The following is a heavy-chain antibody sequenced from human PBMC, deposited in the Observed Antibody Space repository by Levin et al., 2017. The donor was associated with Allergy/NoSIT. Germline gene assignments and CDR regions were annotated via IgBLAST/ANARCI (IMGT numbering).Heavy chain of an antibody. J-gene: IGHJ6*02. CDR3: AKRGSSWYYYYYGMDV. CDR2: ISGSGGST. V-gene: IGHV3-23*01. CDR1: GFTFSSYA. D-gene: IGHD6-13*01. Sequence: GESLKISCAASGFTFSSYAMSWVRQAPGKGLEWVSAISGSGGSTYYADSVKGRFTISRDNSKNTLYLQMNSLRAEDTAVYYCAKRGSSWYYYYYGMDVWGQGTTVTVSS.